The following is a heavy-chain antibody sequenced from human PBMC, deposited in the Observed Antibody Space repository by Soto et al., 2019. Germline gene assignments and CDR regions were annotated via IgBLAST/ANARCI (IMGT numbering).Heavy chain of an antibody. CDR2: INHSGST. J-gene: IGHJ4*02. CDR3: ARVGSVVLMVYAIFDY. V-gene: IGHV4-34*01. Sequence: SETLSLTCAVYGGSFSGYYWSWIRQPPGKGLEWIGEINHSGSTNYNPSLKSRVTISVDTSKNQFSLKLSSMTAADTAVYYCARVGSVVLMVYAIFDYWGQGTLVTVSS. CDR1: GGSFSGYY. D-gene: IGHD2-8*01.